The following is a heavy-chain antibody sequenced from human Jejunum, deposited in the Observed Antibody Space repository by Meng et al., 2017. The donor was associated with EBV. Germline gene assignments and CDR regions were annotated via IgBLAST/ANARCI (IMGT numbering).Heavy chain of an antibody. J-gene: IGHJ4*02. CDR1: GFTFSNYW. D-gene: IGHD4-11*01. Sequence: EVQLVESXGGLVQPXXSLGLACAASGFTFSNYWMHWVRQAPGKGLEWVSRISGDGSTTHYADSVKGRFTISRDNAKSTLYLQMNSLTAEDTAVYYCARNYRDYWGQGTLVTVSS. CDR2: ISGDGSTT. V-gene: IGHV3-74*01. CDR3: ARNYRDY.